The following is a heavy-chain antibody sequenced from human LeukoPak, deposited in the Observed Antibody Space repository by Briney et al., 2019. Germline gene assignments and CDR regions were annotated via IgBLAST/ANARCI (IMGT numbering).Heavy chain of an antibody. V-gene: IGHV4-31*03. CDR1: GGSISSGGYY. Sequence: SETLSLTCTVSGGSISSGGYYWSWIRQHPGKGLEWIGYIYYSGSTYYNPSLKSRVTISVDTSKNQFSLKLSSVTAADTAVYYCARDPLYSSSHYYHYGMDVWGQGTTVTVSS. J-gene: IGHJ6*02. D-gene: IGHD6-13*01. CDR3: ARDPLYSSSHYYHYGMDV. CDR2: IYYSGST.